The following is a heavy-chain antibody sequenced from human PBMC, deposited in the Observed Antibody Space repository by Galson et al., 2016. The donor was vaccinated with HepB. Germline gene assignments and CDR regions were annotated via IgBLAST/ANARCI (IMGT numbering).Heavy chain of an antibody. V-gene: IGHV5-51*01. Sequence: SGAEVKTPGESLKISCKGSGYSVTNYWIAWVRQMPGKGLEWMGIIYPGDSDTRSSPSFQGPVTISADNSNSTDYLQWSSLKASDTAIYYCARRAAAGQANFDYWGQGTLVTVAS. D-gene: IGHD6-13*01. CDR1: GYSVTNYW. CDR3: ARRAAAGQANFDY. CDR2: IYPGDSDT. J-gene: IGHJ4*02.